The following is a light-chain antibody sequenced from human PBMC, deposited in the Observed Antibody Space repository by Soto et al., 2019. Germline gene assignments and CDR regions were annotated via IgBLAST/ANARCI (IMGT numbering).Light chain of an antibody. CDR3: CSYAGTPYV. CDR1: SSDVGGYNY. V-gene: IGLV2-8*01. CDR2: EVN. J-gene: IGLJ1*01. Sequence: QSVLTQPPSASGSPGQSVTLSCTGTSSDVGGYNYVSWYQQHPGKAPKLIIYEVNKRPSGVPDRFSGSKSGNTASLTVSGLQAEDEADYYCCSYAGTPYVFGTGTKVTVL.